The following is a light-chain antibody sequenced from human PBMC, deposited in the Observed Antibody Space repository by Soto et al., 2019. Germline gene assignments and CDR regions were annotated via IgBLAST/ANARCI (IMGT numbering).Light chain of an antibody. CDR2: TAS. J-gene: IGKJ2*01. CDR3: QQSYSTPRT. Sequence: DIQMTQSPSSLSASVGDRVTITCRASQSISNFLNWYQQKPGTAPKLLIYTASNLQSGVPSRFSGSGSGADFTLTISSLQPEDFATYYCQQSYSTPRTFGQGTKVDIK. CDR1: QSISNF. V-gene: IGKV1-39*01.